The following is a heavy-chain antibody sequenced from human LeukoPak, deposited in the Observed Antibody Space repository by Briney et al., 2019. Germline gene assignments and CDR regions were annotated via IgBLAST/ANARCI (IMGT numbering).Heavy chain of an antibody. CDR2: IKQDGSEE. CDR1: GFTFSSYW. J-gene: IGHJ4*02. Sequence: GGSLRLSCAASGFTFSSYWMSWVRQAPGKGLEWVANIKQDGSEEYYVDSVKGRFTISRDNAKNSLYLQMNSLRAEDTAVYYCARDSDHGGRYYDSSGSWDYWGQGTLVTVSS. CDR3: ARDSDHGGRYYDSSGSWDY. V-gene: IGHV3-7*01. D-gene: IGHD3-22*01.